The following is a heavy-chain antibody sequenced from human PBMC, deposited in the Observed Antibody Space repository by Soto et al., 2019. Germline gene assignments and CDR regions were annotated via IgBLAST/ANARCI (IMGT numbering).Heavy chain of an antibody. CDR1: GFTFDRHA. Sequence: QVRLVESGGGVAQPGRSLTLSCAASGFTFDRHAMHWLRQPPGKGLEWLAAISFDGANKYYPDSVWGRYTVSRDTSANTLSLEMPSLSADDTALYYCARGGAVGTSGSVFAFWGQADGVTVPS. CDR3: ARGGAVGTSGSVFAF. V-gene: IGHV3-30*03. D-gene: IGHD6-19*01. CDR2: ISFDGANK. J-gene: IGHJ4*02.